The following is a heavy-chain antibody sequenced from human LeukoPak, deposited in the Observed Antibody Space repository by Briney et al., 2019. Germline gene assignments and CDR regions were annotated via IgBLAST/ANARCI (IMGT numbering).Heavy chain of an antibody. J-gene: IGHJ6*04. CDR3: ARGGGYCSSTSCPIGGGMDV. D-gene: IGHD2-2*01. CDR2: ISAYNGNT. CDR1: GYTFTSYG. V-gene: IGHV1-18*04. Sequence: GASVKVSCKASGYTFTSYGISWVRQALGQGLEWMGWISAYNGNTNYAQKLQGRVTMTTDTSTSTAYMELRSLRSDDTAVYYCARGGGYCSSTSCPIGGGMDVWGKGTTVTVSS.